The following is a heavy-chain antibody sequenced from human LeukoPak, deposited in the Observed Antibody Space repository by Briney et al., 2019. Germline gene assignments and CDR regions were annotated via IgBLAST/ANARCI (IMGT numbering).Heavy chain of an antibody. CDR3: AKRGTGYNQLDY. Sequence: GGSLTLSCAASGFTFSSYGMSWVRQAPGKGLEWVSGISGSGGSTYYADSVKGRFTISRDNSKNTLYLQMSSLRAEDTAVYYCAKRGTGYNQLDYWGQGTLVTVSS. CDR2: ISGSGGST. V-gene: IGHV3-23*01. CDR1: GFTFSSYG. J-gene: IGHJ4*02. D-gene: IGHD3/OR15-3a*01.